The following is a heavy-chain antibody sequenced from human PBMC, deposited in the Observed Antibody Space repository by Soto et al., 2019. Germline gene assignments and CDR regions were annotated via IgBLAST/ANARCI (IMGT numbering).Heavy chain of an antibody. CDR3: AREVGAPSGWLDP. CDR1: GFTFTNYA. CDR2: ISASGGLK. Sequence: PGGSLRLSCAASGFTFTNYATTWVRQTPGKGLEWVSGISASGGLKYYADSVRGRFTVSRDNSKNILYLQMDNLRDEDTALYYCAREVGAPSGWLDPWGQGTQVTVSS. D-gene: IGHD1-26*01. V-gene: IGHV3-23*01. J-gene: IGHJ5*02.